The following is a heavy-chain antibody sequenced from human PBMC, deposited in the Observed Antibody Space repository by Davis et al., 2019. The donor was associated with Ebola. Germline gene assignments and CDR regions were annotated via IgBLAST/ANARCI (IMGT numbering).Heavy chain of an antibody. J-gene: IGHJ4*02. CDR3: AKGADIVVVPAAYFDY. Sequence: GESLKISCAASGFTFSSYGMHWVRQAPGKGLEWVAVISYDGSNKYYADSVKGRFTISRDNSKNTLYLQMNSLRAEDTAVYYCAKGADIVVVPAAYFDYWGQGTLVTVSS. CDR2: ISYDGSNK. D-gene: IGHD2-2*01. CDR1: GFTFSSYG. V-gene: IGHV3-30*18.